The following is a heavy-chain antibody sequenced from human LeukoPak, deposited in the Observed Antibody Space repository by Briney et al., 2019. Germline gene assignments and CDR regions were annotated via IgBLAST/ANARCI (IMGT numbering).Heavy chain of an antibody. CDR2: ISGSGGST. V-gene: IGHV3-23*01. CDR3: AKDMSGYSSGWYVQSGDY. J-gene: IGHJ4*02. Sequence: PGGSLRLSCAASGFTFSSYAISWVRQAPGKGLEWVSAISGSGGSTYYADSVKGRFTTSRDNSKNTLYLQMNSLRAEDTAVYYCAKDMSGYSSGWYVQSGDYWGQGTLVTVSS. D-gene: IGHD6-19*01. CDR1: GFTFSSYA.